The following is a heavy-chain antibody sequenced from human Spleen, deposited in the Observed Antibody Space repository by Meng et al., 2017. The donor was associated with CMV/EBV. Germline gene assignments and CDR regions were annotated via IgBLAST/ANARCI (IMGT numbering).Heavy chain of an antibody. CDR2: INHSGST. D-gene: IGHD5-12*01. J-gene: IGHJ4*02. CDR3: ARGGYSGYYGY. CDR1: GGSFRGYY. V-gene: IGHV4-34*01. Sequence: QVQLQQWGAGLLKPSELLSTTCAVYGGSFRGYYWSWIRQPPGKGLEWIGEINHSGSTNYNPSLKSRVTISVDTSKNQFSLKLSSVTAADTAVYYCARGGYSGYYGYWGQGTLVTVSS.